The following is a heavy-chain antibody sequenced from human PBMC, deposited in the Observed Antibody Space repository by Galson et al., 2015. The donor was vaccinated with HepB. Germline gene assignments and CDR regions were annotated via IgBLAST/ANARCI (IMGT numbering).Heavy chain of an antibody. V-gene: IGHV1-69*13. J-gene: IGHJ6*03. D-gene: IGHD2-2*01. Sequence: SVKVSCKASGGTFSSYAISWVRQAPGQGLEWMGGIIPIFGTANYAQKFQGRVTITADESTSTAYMELSSLRSEDTAVYYCARPLEGYCSSTSCYPPVYYYMDVWGKGTTVTVSS. CDR1: GGTFSSYA. CDR3: ARPLEGYCSSTSCYPPVYYYMDV. CDR2: IIPIFGTA.